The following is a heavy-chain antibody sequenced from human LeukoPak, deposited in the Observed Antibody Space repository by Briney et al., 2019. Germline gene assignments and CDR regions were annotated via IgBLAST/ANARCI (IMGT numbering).Heavy chain of an antibody. CDR1: GGSLSSYY. J-gene: IGHJ3*02. CDR2: IYSSGST. Sequence: ETLSLTCTVSGGSLSSYYWSWIRQPPGKGLEWVSIIYSSGSTYYADSVKGRFTISRDNSKNTLYLQMNSLRDEDTAVYYCARHLSGDDIWGQGTMVTVSS. D-gene: IGHD4-17*01. CDR3: ARHLSGDDI. V-gene: IGHV3-53*01.